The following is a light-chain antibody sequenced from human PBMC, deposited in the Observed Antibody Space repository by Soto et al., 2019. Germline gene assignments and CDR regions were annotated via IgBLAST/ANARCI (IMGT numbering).Light chain of an antibody. CDR1: QNIARTY. Sequence: EVVLTQSPGTLSLSPGERATLSCRASQNIARTYLAWYQQKPGQAPRLLIYDISTRATGIPDRFSASGSGTDFTLTISGLETEDFAVYYCQQYGYSPITFGQGTRLEIK. J-gene: IGKJ5*01. CDR2: DIS. CDR3: QQYGYSPIT. V-gene: IGKV3-20*01.